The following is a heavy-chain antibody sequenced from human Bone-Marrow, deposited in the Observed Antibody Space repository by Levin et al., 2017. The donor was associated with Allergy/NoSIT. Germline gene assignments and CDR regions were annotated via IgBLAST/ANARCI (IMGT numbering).Heavy chain of an antibody. CDR3: TTRSH. J-gene: IGHJ4*02. CDR2: IKGKTDGGTA. V-gene: IGHV3-15*01. CDR1: GFTFGNAW. Sequence: GGSLRLSCVASGFTFGNAWMNWVRQAPGKGLQWVGRIKGKTDGGTADYAAPVKGRFTISRDDSKKTLYLQMNSLKTEDTAIYYCTTRSHWGQGTLVTVFS.